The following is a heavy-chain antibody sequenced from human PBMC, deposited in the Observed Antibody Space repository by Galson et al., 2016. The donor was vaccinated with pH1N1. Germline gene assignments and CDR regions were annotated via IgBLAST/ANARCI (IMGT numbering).Heavy chain of an antibody. CDR1: GGTFTSYT. Sequence: SVKASCKASGGTFTSYTITWVRQAPGQGLEWMGRMIPILGLSNYEQKFQGRVTITADKSRSTAYMELSSLKSEDTAVYFCARARGHAAMDPFDFWGQGTLVTVSS. CDR2: MIPILGLS. D-gene: IGHD5-18*01. J-gene: IGHJ4*02. CDR3: ARARGHAAMDPFDF. V-gene: IGHV1-69*02.